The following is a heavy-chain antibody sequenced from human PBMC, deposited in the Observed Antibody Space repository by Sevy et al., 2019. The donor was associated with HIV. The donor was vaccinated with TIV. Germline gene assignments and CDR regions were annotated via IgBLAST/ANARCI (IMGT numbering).Heavy chain of an antibody. CDR1: GYTFTSYD. CDR3: SCAIYYDGSGYSGYYYYGMDV. J-gene: IGHJ6*02. CDR2: MNPNSGNT. Sequence: ASVKVSCKASGYTFTSYDINWVRQATGQGLEWVGWMNPNSGNTGYAQRFQGRVTMTRNTAISTAKMELSSLRVEDTAAYYYSCAIYYDGSGYSGYYYYGMDVWGQGTTVTVSS. V-gene: IGHV1-8*01. D-gene: IGHD3-22*01.